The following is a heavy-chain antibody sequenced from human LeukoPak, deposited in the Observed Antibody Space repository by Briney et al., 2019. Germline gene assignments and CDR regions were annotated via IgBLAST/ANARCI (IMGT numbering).Heavy chain of an antibody. Sequence: GGSLRLSCAASGFPFTNYAVHWVRQAPGKGLEWVSGISWNSGSIGYADSVKGRFTISRDNAKNSLYLQMNSLRAEDTALYYCAKDNYDILTRGAFDIWGQGTMVTVSS. CDR3: AKDNYDILTRGAFDI. V-gene: IGHV3-9*01. J-gene: IGHJ3*02. D-gene: IGHD3-9*01. CDR1: GFPFTNYA. CDR2: ISWNSGSI.